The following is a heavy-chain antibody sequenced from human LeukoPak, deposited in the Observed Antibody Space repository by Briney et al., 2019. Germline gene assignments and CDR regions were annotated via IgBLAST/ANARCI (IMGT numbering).Heavy chain of an antibody. Sequence: PSETLSLTCTVSGGSISSSSYYWSWIRQPPGKGLEWIGEINHSGSTNYNPSLKSRVTISVDTSKNQFSLKLSSVTAADTAVYYCAGERPVAASSGDWFDPWGQGTLVTVSS. V-gene: IGHV4-39*07. D-gene: IGHD2-15*01. CDR1: GGSISSSSYY. CDR3: AGERPVAASSGDWFDP. J-gene: IGHJ5*02. CDR2: INHSGST.